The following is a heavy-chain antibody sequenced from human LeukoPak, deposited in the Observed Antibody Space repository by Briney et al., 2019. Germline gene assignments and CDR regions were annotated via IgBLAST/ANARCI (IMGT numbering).Heavy chain of an antibody. CDR3: ARGQAPSHY. Sequence: SETLSLTCTVSGYSISSGYYWGWIRQPPGKGLEWIGSIYHSGSTYYNPSLKSRVTISVDTSKNQFSLKLSSVTAADTAVYYCARGQAPSHYWGQGTLVTVSS. J-gene: IGHJ4*02. CDR2: IYHSGST. V-gene: IGHV4-38-2*02. CDR1: GYSISSGYY.